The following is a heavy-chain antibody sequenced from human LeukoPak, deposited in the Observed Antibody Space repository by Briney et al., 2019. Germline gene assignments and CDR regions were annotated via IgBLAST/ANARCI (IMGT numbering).Heavy chain of an antibody. CDR2: ISAYNGNT. CDR3: ARDSPYVAAADPIDY. CDR1: GYTFTSYG. Sequence: GAPVKVSCKASGYTFTSYGISWVRQAPGQGLEWMGWISAYNGNTNYAQKLQGRVTMTTDTSTSTAYMELRSLRSDGTAVYYCARDSPYVAAADPIDYWGQGTLVTVSS. V-gene: IGHV1-18*01. D-gene: IGHD6-13*01. J-gene: IGHJ4*02.